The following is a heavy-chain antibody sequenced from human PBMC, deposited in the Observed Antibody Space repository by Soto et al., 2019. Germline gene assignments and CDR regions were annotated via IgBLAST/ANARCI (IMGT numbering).Heavy chain of an antibody. D-gene: IGHD1-26*01. CDR1: GNTFTSYY. CDR2: INPSSGSA. Sequence: ASVKVSCKAPGNTFTSYYMHWVRQAPGQGLEWMGIINPSSGSASYAQKFQGRVTMTRDTSTSTVYMELSSLRSEDTAVYYCARDRGPGWAFYYGMDVWGQGTAVTVSS. CDR3: ARDRGPGWAFYYGMDV. V-gene: IGHV1-46*03. J-gene: IGHJ6*02.